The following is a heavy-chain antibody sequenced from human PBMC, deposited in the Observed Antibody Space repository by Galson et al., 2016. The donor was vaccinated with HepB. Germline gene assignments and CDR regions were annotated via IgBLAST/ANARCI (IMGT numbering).Heavy chain of an antibody. V-gene: IGHV1-24*01. Sequence: SVKVSCKVSGYIFTELSIHWVRQAPGKGFEWMGGFDPEDGETISALKFRGRVTMTEDTSTDTAYMELSSLRSDDTAIYYCATPLNCGGDCPDYWGQGTLVTVSS. D-gene: IGHD2-21*01. CDR2: FDPEDGET. CDR1: GYIFTELS. CDR3: ATPLNCGGDCPDY. J-gene: IGHJ4*02.